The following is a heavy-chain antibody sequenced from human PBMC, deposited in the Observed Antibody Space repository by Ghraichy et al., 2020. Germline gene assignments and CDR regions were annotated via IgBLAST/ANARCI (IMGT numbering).Heavy chain of an antibody. Sequence: GSLRLSCAASGFTFSSYAMSWVRQAPGKGLEWVSAISGSGGSTYYADSVKGRFTISRDNSKNTLYLQMNSLRAEDTAVYYCAKDISRYTAMVYPYFDYWGQGTLVTVSS. CDR1: GFTFSSYA. J-gene: IGHJ4*02. D-gene: IGHD5-18*01. V-gene: IGHV3-23*01. CDR3: AKDISRYTAMVYPYFDY. CDR2: ISGSGGST.